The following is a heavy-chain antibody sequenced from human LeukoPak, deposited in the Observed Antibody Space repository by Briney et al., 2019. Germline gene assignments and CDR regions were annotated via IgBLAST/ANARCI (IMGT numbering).Heavy chain of an antibody. CDR3: ARGVSRYSNN. Sequence: SETLSLTCTVSGGSISSSSYYWGWIRQPPGKGLEWIGSIYYSGSTYYNPSLKSRVTISVDTSKNQFSLKLSSVTAADTAVYYCARGVSRYSNNWGQGTLVTVSS. J-gene: IGHJ4*02. CDR2: IYYSGST. CDR1: GGSISSSSYY. V-gene: IGHV4-39*01. D-gene: IGHD6-13*01.